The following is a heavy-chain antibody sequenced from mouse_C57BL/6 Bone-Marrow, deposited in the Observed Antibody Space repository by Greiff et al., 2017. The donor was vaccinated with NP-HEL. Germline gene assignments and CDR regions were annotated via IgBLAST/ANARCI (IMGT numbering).Heavy chain of an antibody. CDR1: GYTFTSYW. CDR2: INPSSGYT. CDR3: ASPIYYYGSTFAY. J-gene: IGHJ3*01. V-gene: IGHV1-7*01. Sequence: QVQLQQSGAELAKPGASVKLSCQASGYTFTSYWMHWVKQRPGQGLEWIGYINPSSGYTKYNQKFKDKATLTADKSSSTAYMQLSSLTYEDSAVYYCASPIYYYGSTFAYWGQGTLVTVSA. D-gene: IGHD1-1*01.